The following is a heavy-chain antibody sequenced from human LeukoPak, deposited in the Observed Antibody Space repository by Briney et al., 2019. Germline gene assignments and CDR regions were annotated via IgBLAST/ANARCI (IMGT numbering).Heavy chain of an antibody. V-gene: IGHV1-18*01. J-gene: IGHJ4*02. CDR3: ARDKSAHFDY. CDR1: GYTFTSYG. CDR2: ISAYNGNT. D-gene: IGHD3-3*01. Sequence: ASVRVSFKASGYTFTSYGISWVRQAPGQGREWMGWISAYNGNTNYAQKLQGRVTMTTDTSTSTAYMELRSLRSDDTAVYYCARDKSAHFDYWGQGTLVTVSS.